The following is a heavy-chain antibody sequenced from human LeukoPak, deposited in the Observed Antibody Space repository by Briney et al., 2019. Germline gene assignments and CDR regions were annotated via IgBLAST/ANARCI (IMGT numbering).Heavy chain of an antibody. CDR1: GGSFSGYY. D-gene: IGHD3-9*01. J-gene: IGHJ4*02. CDR3: ARLRRLRYFDWFSGYYFDY. CDR2: INHSGST. V-gene: IGHV4-34*01. Sequence: SETLSLTCAVYGGSFSGYYWSWIRQPPGKGLEWIGEINHSGSTNYNPSLKSRVTISVDTSKNQFSLKLSSVTAADTAVYYCARLRRLRYFDWFSGYYFDYWGQGTLVTVSS.